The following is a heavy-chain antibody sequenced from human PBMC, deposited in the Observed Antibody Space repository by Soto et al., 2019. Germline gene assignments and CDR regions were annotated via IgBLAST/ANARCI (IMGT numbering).Heavy chain of an antibody. V-gene: IGHV4-59*08. Sequence: SETLSLTCTVSSGSISTYYWSWIRQPPGKGLEWIGYIYYTGSTNYNPSLKTRVAISIDTSKNQFSLKLSSVTAADTAVYYCAISIVDIVAFDAFDIWGQGTMVTVSS. D-gene: IGHD5-12*01. J-gene: IGHJ3*02. CDR2: IYYTGST. CDR1: SGSISTYY. CDR3: AISIVDIVAFDAFDI.